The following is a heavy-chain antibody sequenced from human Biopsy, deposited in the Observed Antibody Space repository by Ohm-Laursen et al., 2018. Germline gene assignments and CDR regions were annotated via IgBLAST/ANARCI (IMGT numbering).Heavy chain of an antibody. J-gene: IGHJ4*02. CDR1: GGTFSNYA. CDR2: IIAVSGLV. CDR3: ATPFQYYDSWGGYPPFDH. Sequence: ASVKVSCKASGGTFSNYAISWVRQAPGEGLEWMGGIIAVSGLVNYAPKFQGRVSITADKSTTTAYMELSNLKSEDTAVYYCATPFQYYDSWGGYPPFDHWGQGTLVIVSS. V-gene: IGHV1-69*10. D-gene: IGHD3-3*01.